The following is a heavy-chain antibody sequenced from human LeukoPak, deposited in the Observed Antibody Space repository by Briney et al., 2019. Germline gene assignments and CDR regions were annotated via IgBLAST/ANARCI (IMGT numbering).Heavy chain of an antibody. Sequence: GGSLRLSCAASGFPFSDYYMSWIRQAPGKGLEWISYISGSGDTMYYADSVKGRFTISRDNAKNSLYLQVNSLRAEDTAVYYCARDGYSSGWFYWGQGTLVAVSS. D-gene: IGHD6-19*01. V-gene: IGHV3-11*01. J-gene: IGHJ4*02. CDR3: ARDGYSSGWFY. CDR2: ISGSGDTM. CDR1: GFPFSDYY.